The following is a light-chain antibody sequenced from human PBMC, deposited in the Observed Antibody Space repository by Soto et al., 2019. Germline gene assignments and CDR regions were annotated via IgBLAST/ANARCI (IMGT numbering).Light chain of an antibody. CDR2: WAS. V-gene: IGKV4-1*01. CDR3: QQYYSTPFT. Sequence: DIVMTQSPDSLAVSLGERATINCKSSQSVLYRSNNKKYLAWYQQKPGQPPKLLIYWASTRESGVPDRFSGSGSGKDFTLTISSLQAEDVAVYYCQQYYSTPFTFGQGTKLEIK. CDR1: QSVLYRSNNKKY. J-gene: IGKJ2*01.